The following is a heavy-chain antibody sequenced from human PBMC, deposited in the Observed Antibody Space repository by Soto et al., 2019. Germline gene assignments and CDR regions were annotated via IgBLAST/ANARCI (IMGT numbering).Heavy chain of an antibody. CDR1: GLTVSSNY. Sequence: GGSLRLSCAVSGLTVSSNYMSWVRQAPGKGLEWVSIIYSGGSTYYADSVKGRFTLSRDNSKNTLYPQMNSLRVEDTAVYYCARGSKSPDYWGQGTLVTVSS. V-gene: IGHV3-66*01. CDR3: ARGSKSPDY. CDR2: IYSGGST. J-gene: IGHJ4*02.